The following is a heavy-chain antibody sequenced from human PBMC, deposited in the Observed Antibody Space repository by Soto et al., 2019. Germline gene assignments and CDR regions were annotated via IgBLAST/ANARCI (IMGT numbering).Heavy chain of an antibody. CDR2: ISDGGST. CDR3: AGYWSSSICPEAHYFAWKV. J-gene: IGHJ6*02. CDR1: GGSIYTYH. Sequence: SETLSLTCNVSGGSIYTYHWTWIRRSPGKGLGGSGYISDGGSTNYNPSLKSRVTISVDTSKRQVSLKLTSVSAPDTARYFCAGYWSSSICPEAHYFAWKVWGQGTTVTVSS. V-gene: IGHV4-59*01. D-gene: IGHD2-2*01.